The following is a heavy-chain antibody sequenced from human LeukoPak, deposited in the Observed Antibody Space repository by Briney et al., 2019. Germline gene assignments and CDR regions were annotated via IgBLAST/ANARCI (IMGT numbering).Heavy chain of an antibody. CDR3: VRDSNFKIDY. Sequence: PGGSLRLSCAVSGFTVSTYVMHWVRRAPGEGLVWVSRINHDGSDIGYADSVKGRSTNSRGNAKNTLYLQMNSLRADDTAIYYCVRDSNFKIDYWGQGTLVTVSS. D-gene: IGHD5-24*01. CDR1: GFTVSTYV. CDR2: INHDGSDI. J-gene: IGHJ4*02. V-gene: IGHV3-74*01.